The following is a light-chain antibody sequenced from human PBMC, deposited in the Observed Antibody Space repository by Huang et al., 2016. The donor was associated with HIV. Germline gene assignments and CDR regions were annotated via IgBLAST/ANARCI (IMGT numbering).Light chain of an antibody. CDR1: QSVHSY. Sequence: EIVLTQSPATLSLSPGERATLSCRASQSVHSYLAWYQQKPGQAPILLIYGASRSAPGIPARFSGSGTGADFALTTSHLPSEDFAVYYGQRRTAWPLTFGGGTKVEI. V-gene: IGKV3-11*01. J-gene: IGKJ4*01. CDR3: QRRTAWPLT. CDR2: GAS.